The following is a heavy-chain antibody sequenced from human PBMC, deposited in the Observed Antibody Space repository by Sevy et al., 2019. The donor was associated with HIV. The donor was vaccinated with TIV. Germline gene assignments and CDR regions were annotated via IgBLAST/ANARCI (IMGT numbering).Heavy chain of an antibody. V-gene: IGHV4-39*01. CDR2: IYYSGST. CDR1: GGSISSSSYY. D-gene: IGHD3-22*01. Sequence: SETLSLTCTVSGGSISSSSYYWGWIGQPPGKGLEWIGSIYYSGSTYYNPSLKSRVTISVDTSKNQFSLKLSSVTAADTAVYYCARQGKYYYDSSGYSYYFDYWGQGTLVTVSS. J-gene: IGHJ4*02. CDR3: ARQGKYYYDSSGYSYYFDY.